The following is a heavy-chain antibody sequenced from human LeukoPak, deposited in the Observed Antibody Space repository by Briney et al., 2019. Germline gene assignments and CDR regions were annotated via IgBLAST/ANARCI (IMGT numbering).Heavy chain of an antibody. J-gene: IGHJ4*02. V-gene: IGHV4-39*01. CDR2: IYYSGST. D-gene: IGHD3-16*01. Sequence: SETLSLTCAVYRGYFSGYYWGWIRQPPGKGLEWIGSIYYSGSTYYNPSLKSRVTISLDMSKNQFSLNLSSVTAADTAVYYCARRSGGAYDYWGQGTLVTVSS. CDR3: ARRSGGAYDY. CDR1: RGYFSGYY.